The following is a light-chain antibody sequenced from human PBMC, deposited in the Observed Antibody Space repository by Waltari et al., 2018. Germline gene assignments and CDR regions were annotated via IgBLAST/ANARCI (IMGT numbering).Light chain of an antibody. CDR3: CSYAGSSTVV. Sequence: QSALTQPASVSGSPGQSITIPCTGTSSDVGGYTYVPWYQQHPGKAPKLMIYDVSKRPSGVSNRFSGSKSGNTASLTISGLQAEDEADYYCCSYAGSSTVVFGGGTKLTVL. V-gene: IGLV2-23*02. CDR2: DVS. J-gene: IGLJ2*01. CDR1: SSDVGGYTY.